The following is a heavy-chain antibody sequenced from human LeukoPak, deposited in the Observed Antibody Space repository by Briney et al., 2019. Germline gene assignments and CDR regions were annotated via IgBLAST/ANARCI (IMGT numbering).Heavy chain of an antibody. J-gene: IGHJ6*03. V-gene: IGHV3-21*01. CDR1: GFTFSRYT. CDR2: ISSSSSYI. Sequence: GGSLRLSCAASGFTFSRYTMNWVRQAPGKGLEWVSSISSSSSYIYYADSVKGRFTISRDNAKNSLYLQMNSLRAEDTAVYYCARAGYYYYMDVWGKGTTVTISS. CDR3: ARAGYYYYMDV.